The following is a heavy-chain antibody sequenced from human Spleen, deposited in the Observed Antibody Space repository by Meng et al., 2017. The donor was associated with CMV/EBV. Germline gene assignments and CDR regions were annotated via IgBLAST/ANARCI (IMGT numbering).Heavy chain of an antibody. D-gene: IGHD3-3*01. J-gene: IGHJ6*02. CDR2: INPNSGGT. V-gene: IGHV1-2*02. Sequence: ASVKVSCKASGYTFIGYYIHWVRQAPGQGLEWMGWINPNSGGTNYAQKFQGRVTMTRDTSISTAYMELSRLRSDDTAVYYCASWWDFWSTGMDVWGQGTTVTVSS. CDR1: GYTFIGYY. CDR3: ASWWDFWSTGMDV.